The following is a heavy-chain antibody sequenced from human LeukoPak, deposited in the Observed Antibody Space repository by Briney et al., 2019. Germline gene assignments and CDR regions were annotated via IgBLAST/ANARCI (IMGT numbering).Heavy chain of an antibody. Sequence: ASVKVSCKASGYIFTVYYMHWVRQAPGQGLEWMGRINPNSGGTNYAQKFQGRVTMTRDTSISTAYMELSRLRSDDTAVYYCARPSSGSYYVSFDYWGQGTLVTVSS. CDR3: ARPSSGSYYVSFDY. CDR1: GYIFTVYY. D-gene: IGHD1-26*01. CDR2: INPNSGGT. V-gene: IGHV1-2*06. J-gene: IGHJ4*02.